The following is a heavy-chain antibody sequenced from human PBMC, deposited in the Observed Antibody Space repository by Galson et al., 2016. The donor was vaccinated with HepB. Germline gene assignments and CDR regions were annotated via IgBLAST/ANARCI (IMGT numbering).Heavy chain of an antibody. CDR2: IWSDGSNK. D-gene: IGHD6-19*01. CDR1: GFTFSSHG. J-gene: IGHJ4*02. V-gene: IGHV3-33*01. Sequence: SLRLSCAASGFTFSSHGMHWVRQTPGKGLEWVALIWSDGSNKYYADSVKGRFTISRDNSKNTLYLQMNSLTADDTAVSSCAREAAVAAFAVLWGWGQGTLVAVSS. CDR3: AREAAVAAFAVLWG.